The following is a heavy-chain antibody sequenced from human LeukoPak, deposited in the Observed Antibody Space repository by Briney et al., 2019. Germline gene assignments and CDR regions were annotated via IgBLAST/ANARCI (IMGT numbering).Heavy chain of an antibody. Sequence: PGRSLRLSCAASGFTFSSYAMHWVRQAPGKGLEWVAVISYDGSNKYYADSVKGRFTISRDNSKNTLYLQMNSLRAEDTAVYYCARGYSPHAFDIWGQGTMVTVSS. D-gene: IGHD1-14*01. CDR2: ISYDGSNK. CDR3: ARGYSPHAFDI. V-gene: IGHV3-30-3*01. CDR1: GFTFSSYA. J-gene: IGHJ3*02.